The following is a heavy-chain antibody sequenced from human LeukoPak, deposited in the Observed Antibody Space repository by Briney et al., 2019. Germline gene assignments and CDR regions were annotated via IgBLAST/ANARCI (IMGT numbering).Heavy chain of an antibody. V-gene: IGHV3-48*01. D-gene: IGHD2-2*01. CDR1: GLTFSSHS. CDR3: AKDGPDIVVVPAANSRNYYMDV. J-gene: IGHJ6*03. Sequence: PGGSLRLSCAVSGLTFSSHSMNWVRQAPGKGLEWLSHISSSSSTIYYADSVKGRFTISRDNAKNSLYLQMNSLRAEDTAVYYCAKDGPDIVVVPAANSRNYYMDVWGKGTTVTISS. CDR2: ISSSSSTI.